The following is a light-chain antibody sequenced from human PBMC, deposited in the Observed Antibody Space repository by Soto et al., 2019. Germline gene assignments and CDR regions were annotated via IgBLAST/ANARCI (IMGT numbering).Light chain of an antibody. J-gene: IGKJ4*01. CDR2: HAS. CDR3: QQYNEWPLT. V-gene: IGKV3-15*01. Sequence: EIVMTQSPATVSVSPGERATLSCRASESVSNNLAWYQQKFGQAPRLLIYHASTRATGIPARFSGSGSGTELTLTISSLQSEDFALYYCQQYNEWPLTFGGGTKVEIK. CDR1: ESVSNN.